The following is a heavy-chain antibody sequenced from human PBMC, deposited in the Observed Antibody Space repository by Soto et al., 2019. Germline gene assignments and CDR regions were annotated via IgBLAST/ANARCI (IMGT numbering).Heavy chain of an antibody. Sequence: EVQLVESGGGLVQPGGSLRLSCAASEFTFSNYAMNWVRQAPGKGLEWVSYISTTITTTYYADSVKGRFTISRDNSKNSLFLQMNSLRAEDTAVYYCARHLDSWGQGILVTVSS. J-gene: IGHJ5*01. CDR2: ISTTITTT. CDR3: ARHLDS. V-gene: IGHV3-48*01. CDR1: EFTFSNYA.